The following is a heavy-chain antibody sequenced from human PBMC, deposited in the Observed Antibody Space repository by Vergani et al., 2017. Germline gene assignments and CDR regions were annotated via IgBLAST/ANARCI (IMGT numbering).Heavy chain of an antibody. CDR2: IYHSWST. J-gene: IGHJ4*02. Sequence: QVQLQESGPGLVKPSGTLSLTCAVPGGPLSSSNWWSWVRQPPGKGLEWIGEIYHSWSTNYNPALKCRVTMSVDKSKNQFSLKLGSVTAADTAGDYCARDPRDLRLLDDWGQGTLVTVSS. V-gene: IGHV4-4*02. D-gene: IGHD5-12*01. CDR1: GGPLSSSNW. CDR3: ARDPRDLRLLDD.